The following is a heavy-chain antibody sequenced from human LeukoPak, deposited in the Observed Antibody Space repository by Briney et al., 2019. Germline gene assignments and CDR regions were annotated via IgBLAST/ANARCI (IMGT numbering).Heavy chain of an antibody. D-gene: IGHD3-22*01. CDR3: AKVLGYYYDSSGYYSR. CDR2: ISGSGGST. J-gene: IGHJ4*02. Sequence: ETLSLTCTVSGGSISSYYWSWVRQAPGKGLEWVSAISGSGGSTYYADSVKGRFTISRDNSKNTLYLQMNSLRAEGTAVYYCAKVLGYYYDSSGYYSRWGQGTLVTVSS. V-gene: IGHV3-23*01. CDR1: GGSISSYY.